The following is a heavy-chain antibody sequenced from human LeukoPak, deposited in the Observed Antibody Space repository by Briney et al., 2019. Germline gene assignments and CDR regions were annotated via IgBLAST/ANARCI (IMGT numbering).Heavy chain of an antibody. D-gene: IGHD3-22*01. CDR2: ISSSSTTI. J-gene: IGHJ4*02. V-gene: IGHV3-48*01. CDR3: AKAPPDYYDSSGSYFDY. CDR1: GFTFSSYS. Sequence: GGSLRLSCAASGFTFSSYSMMWVRQAPGKGLEWVSYISSSSTTIYYADSVKGRFTISRDNSKHTLYLKMTSLRAQETAVYYCAKAPPDYYDSSGSYFDYWGQGTLVTVSS.